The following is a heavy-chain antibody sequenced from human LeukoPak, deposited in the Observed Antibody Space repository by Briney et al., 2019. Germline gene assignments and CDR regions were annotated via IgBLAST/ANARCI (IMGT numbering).Heavy chain of an antibody. D-gene: IGHD6-13*01. CDR2: IYHSGST. CDR1: GGSIRSGSHY. J-gene: IGHJ4*02. CDR3: ARAKDRYSSSWEYFDY. Sequence: SETLSLTCTVSGGSIRSGSHYCGWIRQPPGKGLEWSGSIYHSGSTYYNPSLKSRVTISVDTSKNQFSLKLSSVTAADTAVYYCARAKDRYSSSWEYFDYWGQGTLVTVSS. V-gene: IGHV4-39*07.